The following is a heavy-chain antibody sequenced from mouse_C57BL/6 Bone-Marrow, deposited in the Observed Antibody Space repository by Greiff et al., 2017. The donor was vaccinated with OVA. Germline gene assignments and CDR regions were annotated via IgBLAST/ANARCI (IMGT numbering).Heavy chain of an antibody. D-gene: IGHD1-1*01. Sequence: EVQLQQSGPVLVKPGASVTMSCKASGYTFTDYYMYWLKQSHGESLEWFGVIIPYNGGTSYNQTLKGKATLTVDKSSSTAYMELNSLTSEDSTVYYCARWHITTPNPFAYWGQGTLVTVAA. J-gene: IGHJ3*01. CDR3: ARWHITTPNPFAY. CDR2: IIPYNGGT. V-gene: IGHV1-19*01. CDR1: GYTFTDYY.